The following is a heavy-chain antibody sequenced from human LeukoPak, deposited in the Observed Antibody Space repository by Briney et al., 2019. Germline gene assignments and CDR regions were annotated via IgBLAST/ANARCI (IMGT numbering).Heavy chain of an antibody. D-gene: IGHD6-6*01. J-gene: IGHJ6*03. V-gene: IGHV1-8*01. CDR2: MNPNSGNT. CDR3: ARGVEYSSPGVDYYYYYMDV. CDR1: GYTFTGYD. Sequence: ASVKVSCKASGYTFTGYDINWVRQATGQGLEWMGWMNPNSGNTGYAQKFQGRVTMTRNTSISTAYMELSSLRSEDTAVYYCARGVEYSSPGVDYYYYYMDVWGKGTTVTVSS.